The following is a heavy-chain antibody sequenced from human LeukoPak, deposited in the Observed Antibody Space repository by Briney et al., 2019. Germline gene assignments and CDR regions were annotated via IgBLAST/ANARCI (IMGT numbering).Heavy chain of an antibody. CDR2: IIPIFGTA. V-gene: IGHV1-69*13. D-gene: IGHD3-9*01. Sequence: ASVKVSCKASGGTFSSCAISWVRQAPGQGLEWMGGIIPIFGTANYAQKFQGRVTITADESTSTAYMELSSLRSEDTAVYYCARDRTIYPSDYYYYGMDVWGQGTTVTVSS. CDR3: ARDRTIYPSDYYYYGMDV. CDR1: GGTFSSCA. J-gene: IGHJ6*02.